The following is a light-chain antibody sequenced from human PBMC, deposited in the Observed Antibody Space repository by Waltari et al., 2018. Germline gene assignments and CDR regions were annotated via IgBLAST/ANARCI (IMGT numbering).Light chain of an antibody. J-gene: IGKJ4*01. Sequence: DFVMTQSPDSLAVSLGERATINCKSSQSVLYSSNNKNYLAWYQQKPGQPPKRLIHWASTRESGVPDRFSGSGSGTDFTLTISSLQAEDVAVYYCQQYYSTPLTFGGGTKVEIK. V-gene: IGKV4-1*01. CDR2: WAS. CDR1: QSVLYSSNNKNY. CDR3: QQYYSTPLT.